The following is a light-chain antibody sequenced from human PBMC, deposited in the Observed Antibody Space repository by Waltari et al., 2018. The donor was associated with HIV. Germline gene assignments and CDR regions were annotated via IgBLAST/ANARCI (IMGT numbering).Light chain of an antibody. CDR2: WAS. Sequence: DIVMTQSPDSLAVSLGERATINCKSRQSILSSSNNKNYFSWYQQKPGQPPKLLIYWASTRKSGVPDRFSGSGSGTDFTLTISTLQAEDVAVYYCHQYYSYPYTFGQGTKLEIK. V-gene: IGKV4-1*01. CDR1: QSILSSSNNKNY. J-gene: IGKJ2*01. CDR3: HQYYSYPYT.